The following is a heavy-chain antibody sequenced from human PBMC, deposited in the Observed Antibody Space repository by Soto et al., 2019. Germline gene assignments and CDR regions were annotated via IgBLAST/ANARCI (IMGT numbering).Heavy chain of an antibody. CDR1: GGSISSGGYY. J-gene: IGHJ4*02. D-gene: IGHD5-18*01. CDR2: IYYSGST. Sequence: SETLSLTCTVSGGSISSGGYYWSWIRQHPGKGLEWIGYIYYSGSTYYNPSLKSRVTISVDTSKNQFSLKLSSVTAADTAVYYCARWDTAMVRFDYWGQGTLVTV. V-gene: IGHV4-31*03. CDR3: ARWDTAMVRFDY.